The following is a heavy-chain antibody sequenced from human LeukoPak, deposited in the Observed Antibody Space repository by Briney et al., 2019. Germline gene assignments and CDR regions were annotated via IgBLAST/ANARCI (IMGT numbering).Heavy chain of an antibody. CDR2: ISGSGGST. Sequence: PGGSLRLSCAASGFTFSSYAMSWVRQAPGKGLEWVSAISGSGGSTYYADSVKGRFTISRDNSRNTLYLQMNSLRAEDTAVYYCARDGGYGDHFYFDYWGQGTLVTVSS. D-gene: IGHD4-17*01. V-gene: IGHV3-23*01. J-gene: IGHJ4*02. CDR3: ARDGGYGDHFYFDY. CDR1: GFTFSSYA.